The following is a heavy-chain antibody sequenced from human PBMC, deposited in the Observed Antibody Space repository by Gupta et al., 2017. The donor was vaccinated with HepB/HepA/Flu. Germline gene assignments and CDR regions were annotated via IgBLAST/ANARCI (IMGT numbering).Heavy chain of an antibody. Sequence: QVQLVEPGGCGVQPGRSLRLSCASSGFTFSRYGMHWVRQAPGKGLEWVAVISYDGSNKYYADSVKGRFTISRDNSKNTLYLQMNSLRAEDTAVYYCAKDRGSSGVVDAFDIWGQGTMVTVSS. CDR1: GFTFSRYG. V-gene: IGHV3-30*18. CDR2: ISYDGSNK. D-gene: IGHD6-19*01. J-gene: IGHJ3*02. CDR3: AKDRGSSGVVDAFDI.